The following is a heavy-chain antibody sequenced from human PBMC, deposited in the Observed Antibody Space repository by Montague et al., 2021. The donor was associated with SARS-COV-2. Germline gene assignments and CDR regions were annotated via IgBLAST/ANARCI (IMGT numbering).Heavy chain of an antibody. CDR1: GASVSSSSYY. D-gene: IGHD3-22*01. CDR2: LYYSWGT. J-gene: IGHJ4*02. V-gene: IGHV4-61*01. Sequence: SETLSLTCTVSGASVSSSSYYWTWIPQPPGKGPEWLGYLYYSWGTNYNPSLKSRVTISVDTSKNQFSLKLSSVTAADTAVYYCARERLGYYDTSSYYIFDSWGTVSLVTVAS. CDR3: ARERLGYYDTSSYYIFDS.